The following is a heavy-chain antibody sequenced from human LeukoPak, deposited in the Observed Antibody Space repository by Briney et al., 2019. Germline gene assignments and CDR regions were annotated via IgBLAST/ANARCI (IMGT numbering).Heavy chain of an antibody. CDR3: AKGFVEPRPHYFDY. CDR2: ISGSGGTT. Sequence: GGSLRLSCAASGFIFSRYGMSWVRQAPGKGLEWVSAISGSGGTTYYADSVKGRFTISRDNSKNTLYLQITSLRAEDTGVYYCAKGFVEPRPHYFDYWGQGTLVTVSS. J-gene: IGHJ4*02. CDR1: GFIFSRYG. V-gene: IGHV3-23*01. D-gene: IGHD6-6*01.